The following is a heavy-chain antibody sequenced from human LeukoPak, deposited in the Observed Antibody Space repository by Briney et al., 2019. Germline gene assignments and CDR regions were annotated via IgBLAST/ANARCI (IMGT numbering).Heavy chain of an antibody. J-gene: IGHJ3*02. D-gene: IGHD2-21*01. CDR3: ARDPYGGGNDALDI. V-gene: IGHV3-21*01. CDR2: ISSSSSYI. Sequence: GGSLRLSCAASGFTFSSYSMNWVRQAPGKGLEWVSSISSSSSYIYYADSVKGRFTISRDNAKNSLYLQMNSLRAEDTAVYYCARDPYGGGNDALDIWGQGTMVTVSS. CDR1: GFTFSSYS.